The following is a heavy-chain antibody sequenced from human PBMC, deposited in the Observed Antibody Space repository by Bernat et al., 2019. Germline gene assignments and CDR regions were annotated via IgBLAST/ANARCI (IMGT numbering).Heavy chain of an antibody. D-gene: IGHD6-13*01. CDR3: AKDSSSSWYRDFDY. J-gene: IGHJ4*02. CDR1: GFTFDDYA. CDR2: ISWNSGSI. V-gene: IGHV3-9*01. Sequence: EVQLVESGGGLVQPGRSLRLSCAASGFTFDDYAMHWVRQAPGKGLEWVSGISWNSGSIGYAGSVKGRFTITRDNAKNSLYLQMNSLRAEDTALYYCAKDSSSSWYRDFDYWGQGTLVTVSS.